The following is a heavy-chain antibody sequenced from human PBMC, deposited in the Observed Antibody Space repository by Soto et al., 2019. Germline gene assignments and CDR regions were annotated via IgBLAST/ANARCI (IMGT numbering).Heavy chain of an antibody. J-gene: IGHJ6*02. Sequence: QVQLVQSGAEVKKPGSSVKVSCKASGGTFSSFTISWVRQAPGQGLEWMGGIIPIYGTANYAQKFHGRVTITADASTRTAYMELSSLRSEDTAVYYCAKDRRADWESYYYYAMDVWGQGTTVTVSS. CDR3: AKDRRADWESYYYYAMDV. CDR2: IIPIYGTA. D-gene: IGHD1-26*01. CDR1: GGTFSSFT. V-gene: IGHV1-69*01.